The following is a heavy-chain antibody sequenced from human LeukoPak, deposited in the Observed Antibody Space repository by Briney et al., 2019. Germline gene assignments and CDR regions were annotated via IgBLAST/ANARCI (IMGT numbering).Heavy chain of an antibody. CDR2: INPNSGGT. CDR3: ARDGYYDFWSGYYTGSYYYYYMDV. Sequence: ASVKVSCKASGHTFTGYYMHWVRQAPGQGLEWMGWINPNSGGTNYAQKFQGRVTMTRDTSITTAYMELNRLRSDDTAVYYCARDGYYDFWSGYYTGSYYYYYMDVWGKGTTVTVSS. CDR1: GHTFTGYY. J-gene: IGHJ6*03. V-gene: IGHV1-2*02. D-gene: IGHD3-3*01.